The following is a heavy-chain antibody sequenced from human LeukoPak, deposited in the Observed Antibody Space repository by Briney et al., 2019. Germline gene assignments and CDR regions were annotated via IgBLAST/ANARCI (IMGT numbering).Heavy chain of an antibody. CDR3: ANLYYDFWSGTSGY. Sequence: SETLSLTCAVYGGSFSGYYWSWIRQPPGKGLEWIGEINHSGSTNYNPSLKSRVTISVDTSKNQFSLKLSSVTAADTAVYYCANLYYDFWSGTSGYWDQGTLVTVSS. V-gene: IGHV4-34*01. J-gene: IGHJ4*02. D-gene: IGHD3-3*01. CDR1: GGSFSGYY. CDR2: INHSGST.